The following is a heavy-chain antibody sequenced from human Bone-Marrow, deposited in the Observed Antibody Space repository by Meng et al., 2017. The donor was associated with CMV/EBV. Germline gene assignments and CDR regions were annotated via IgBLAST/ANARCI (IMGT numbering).Heavy chain of an antibody. CDR2: ISYDGSNE. J-gene: IGHJ6*02. V-gene: IGHV3-30*04. D-gene: IGHD1-1*01. Sequence: GESLKISCAASGFTFSNYAMHWVRQAPGKGLEWVAMISYDGSNEYYTDSVKGRFTISRDNSKNTVFLQMNSLRAEDTAVYYCAKDWNQSYGMDVWGQGTTVTVSS. CDR1: GFTFSNYA. CDR3: AKDWNQSYGMDV.